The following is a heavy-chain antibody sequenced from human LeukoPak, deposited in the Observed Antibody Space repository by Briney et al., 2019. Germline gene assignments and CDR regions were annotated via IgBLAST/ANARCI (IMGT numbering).Heavy chain of an antibody. CDR1: GFTVSSNY. Sequence: GGSLRLSCAASGFTVSSNYMSWVRQAPGKGLEWVSFISGSGDTTYYADSVKGRFTISRDNSKNTLYLQMNSLRAEDTAVYFCPKFASGWYYPEYYYYYMDVWGTGTTVTVSS. CDR2: ISGSGDTT. CDR3: PKFASGWYYPEYYYYYMDV. V-gene: IGHV3-23*01. J-gene: IGHJ6*03. D-gene: IGHD6-19*01.